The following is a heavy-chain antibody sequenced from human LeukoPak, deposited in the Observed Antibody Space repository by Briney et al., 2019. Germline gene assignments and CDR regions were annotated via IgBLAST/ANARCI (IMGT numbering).Heavy chain of an antibody. CDR2: ISWEGQTT. D-gene: IGHD3-10*01. J-gene: IGHJ4*02. Sequence: GGSLRLSCAASGFTFDDYAMHWVRQAPGKGLEWVALISWEGQTTYYADSVRGRFTISRDDSKNSLYLQMNSLRTEDTAFYYCTRDTDYGSATNYFDSWGQGTLVSVSS. CDR1: GFTFDDYA. V-gene: IGHV3-43*01. CDR3: TRDTDYGSATNYFDS.